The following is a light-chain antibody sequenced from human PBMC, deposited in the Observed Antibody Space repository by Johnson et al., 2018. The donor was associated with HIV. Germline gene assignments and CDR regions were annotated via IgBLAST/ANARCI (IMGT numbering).Light chain of an antibody. CDR2: DNN. CDR3: GTWDSSLRAYV. V-gene: IGLV1-51*01. CDR1: SSNIGRNY. J-gene: IGLJ1*01. Sequence: SVLTQPPSVSAAPVQKVTISCSGSSSNIGRNYVSWYQQLPGTAPKLLIFDNNKRPSGIPDRFSASKSGTSATLAITGLQPGDAADYYCGTWDSSLRAYVFGTGTKVTVL.